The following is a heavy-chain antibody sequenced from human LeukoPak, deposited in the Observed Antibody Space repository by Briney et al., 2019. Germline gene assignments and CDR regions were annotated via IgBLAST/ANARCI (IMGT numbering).Heavy chain of an antibody. CDR2: IKGDGSEK. J-gene: IGHJ4*02. Sequence: GGSLRLSCAASGFTFSTYWMSWVRQAPGKGLEWVANIKGDGSEKNYVGSVKGRFTISRDNAKNSLYLQMNSLRAEDTAVYYCARGVPYFDYWGQGTLVTVSS. CDR3: ARGVPYFDY. V-gene: IGHV3-7*01. CDR1: GFTFSTYW.